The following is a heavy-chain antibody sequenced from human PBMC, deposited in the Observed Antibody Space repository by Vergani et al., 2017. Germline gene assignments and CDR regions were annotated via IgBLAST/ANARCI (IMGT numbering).Heavy chain of an antibody. D-gene: IGHD4-17*01. V-gene: IGHV1-18*01. CDR3: SRVNYGNTYYYGMDV. J-gene: IGHJ6*02. CDR1: GYTFTSYG. Sequence: QVQLVQSGAEVKKPGASVKVSCKASGYTFTSYGISWVRQAPGQGLEWMGWISAYNGNTNYAQKLKGRVTMTTDTSTSTAYMELRSRRSDDTVVYYCSRVNYGNTYYYGMDVWGQGTTVTVS. CDR2: ISAYNGNT.